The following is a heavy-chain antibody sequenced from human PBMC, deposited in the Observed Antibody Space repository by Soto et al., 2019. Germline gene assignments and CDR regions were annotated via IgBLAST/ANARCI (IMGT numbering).Heavy chain of an antibody. J-gene: IGHJ4*02. CDR3: AKEADLIGYNYGSVFDH. D-gene: IGHD5-18*01. V-gene: IGHV3-23*01. CDR1: GFPFGSYS. Sequence: EVQLLESGGGLVQPWGSLRLSCAASGFPFGSYSMHWFRQAPGMRLEWVSSITGSGTSTYHADSVKGRFTLSRGNSKNTLSLQMHGLRAEDPAAYYCAKEADLIGYNYGSVFDHWGPGTLVTGST. CDR2: ITGSGTST.